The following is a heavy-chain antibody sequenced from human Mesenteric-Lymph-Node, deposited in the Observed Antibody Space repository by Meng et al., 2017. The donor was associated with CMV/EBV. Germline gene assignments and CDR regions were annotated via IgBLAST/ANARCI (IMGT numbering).Heavy chain of an antibody. CDR3: ARGYSFGYRIDY. D-gene: IGHD5-18*01. CDR2: IRFDGSNK. V-gene: IGHV3-30*02. Sequence: GESLKISCAVSGFTFRSYGMHWVRQAAGKGLEWVAFIRFDGSNKYHADSVKGRFTISRDNSKNTLYLQMNSLRAEDTAVYYCARGYSFGYRIDYWGQGTLVTVSS. J-gene: IGHJ4*02. CDR1: GFTFRSYG.